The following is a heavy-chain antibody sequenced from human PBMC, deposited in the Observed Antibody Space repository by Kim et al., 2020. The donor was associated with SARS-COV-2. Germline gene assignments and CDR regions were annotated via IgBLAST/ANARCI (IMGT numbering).Heavy chain of an antibody. CDR1: GGSISSGDYY. J-gene: IGHJ5*01. CDR2: ISHSGTT. D-gene: IGHD6-19*01. V-gene: IGHV4-31*03. Sequence: SETLSLTCTVSGGSISSGDYYWSWIRQHPGKGLEWIGYISHSGTTYYNPSLKSRVTISVDTSKNQLFLKLISVTAADTAVYYCARALYSSGWIRAPPNW. CDR3: ARALYSSGWIRAPPNW.